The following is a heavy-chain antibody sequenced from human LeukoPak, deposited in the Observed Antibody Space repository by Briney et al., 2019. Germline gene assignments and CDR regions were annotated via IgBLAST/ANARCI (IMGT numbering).Heavy chain of an antibody. J-gene: IGHJ4*02. Sequence: ASVKVSCKASGYTFTGYYMHWVRQAPGQGLEWMGWINPNSGGTNYAQKFQGRVTMTRDTSISTAYMELSRLRSDDTGVYYCARGDRVEGYCSGGSCYGFDYWGQGTLVTVSS. V-gene: IGHV1-2*02. D-gene: IGHD2-15*01. CDR3: ARGDRVEGYCSGGSCYGFDY. CDR2: INPNSGGT. CDR1: GYTFTGYY.